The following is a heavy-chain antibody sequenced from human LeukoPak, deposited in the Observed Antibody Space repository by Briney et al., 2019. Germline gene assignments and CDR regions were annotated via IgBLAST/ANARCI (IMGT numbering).Heavy chain of an antibody. CDR2: IYYSGTT. V-gene: IGHV4-39*01. J-gene: IGHJ5*02. Sequence: KSSETLSLTCSVSRGSISSSNYYWGWIRQPPGKGLEWIGNIYYSGTTYYNPSLKSRVTISVDTSKSQFSLTLSSVTAADTALYYCARSPIRNTLFQRTFDPWGQGTLVTVSS. D-gene: IGHD1/OR15-1a*01. CDR3: ARSPIRNTLFQRTFDP. CDR1: RGSISSSNYY.